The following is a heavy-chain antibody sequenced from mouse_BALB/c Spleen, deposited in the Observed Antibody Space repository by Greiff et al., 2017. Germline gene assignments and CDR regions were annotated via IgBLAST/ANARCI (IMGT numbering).Heavy chain of an antibody. D-gene: IGHD2-3*01. Sequence: EVHLVESGGGLVQPGGSLKLSCAASGFTFSSYGMSWVRQTPDKRLELVATINSNGGSTYYPDSVKGRFTISRDNAKNTLYLQMSSLKSEDTAMYYCARYGYYPYFDYWGQGTTLTVTS. CDR1: GFTFSSYG. J-gene: IGHJ2*01. CDR3: ARYGYYPYFDY. CDR2: INSNGGST. V-gene: IGHV5-6-3*01.